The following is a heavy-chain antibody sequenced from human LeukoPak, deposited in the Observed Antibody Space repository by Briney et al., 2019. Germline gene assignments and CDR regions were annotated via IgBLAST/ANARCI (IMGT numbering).Heavy chain of an antibody. J-gene: IGHJ4*02. D-gene: IGHD3-10*01. CDR2: IYYSGST. Sequence: SETLSLTCTVSGGSISSSSYYWGWIRQPPGKGLEWIGSIYYSGSTYYNPSLKSRVTISVDTSKNQFSLRLSSVTAADTAVYYCASPSGLRFGVFDYWGQGTLVTVSS. V-gene: IGHV4-39*07. CDR1: GGSISSSSYY. CDR3: ASPSGLRFGVFDY.